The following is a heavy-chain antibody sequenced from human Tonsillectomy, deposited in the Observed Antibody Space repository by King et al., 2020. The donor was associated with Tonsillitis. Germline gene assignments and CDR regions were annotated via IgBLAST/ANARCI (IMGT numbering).Heavy chain of an antibody. V-gene: IGHV1-46*01. D-gene: IGHD2/OR15-2a*01. CDR3: AREVGSFRHFDL. J-gene: IGHJ2*01. CDR2: INPSGTGT. Sequence: QLVQSGAEVKEPGASLKVSCKASGYSFTNYYMHWVRQAPGQRLEWMGLINPSGTGTGYAQNFQGRITMTRDMSTGTDYMELSSLRSDDTAVYYCAREVGSFRHFDLCGRGTLVTVSS. CDR1: GYSFTNYY.